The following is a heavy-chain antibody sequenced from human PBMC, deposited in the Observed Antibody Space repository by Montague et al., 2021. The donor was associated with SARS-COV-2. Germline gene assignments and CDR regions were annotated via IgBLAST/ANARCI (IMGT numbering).Heavy chain of an antibody. CDR1: GFMFSRYC. V-gene: IGHV3-7*01. Sequence: SLRLSCAASGFMFSRYCMSWVRQAPGKGLEWVANIKQDGSEKFNVDSVKGRFTISRDNAKNSLFLQINSLRAEDTAVYYCARVSGVWFGELPRDYFYGMDVWGQGSTVTVSS. CDR3: ARVSGVWFGELPRDYFYGMDV. D-gene: IGHD3-10*01. J-gene: IGHJ6*02. CDR2: IKQDGSEK.